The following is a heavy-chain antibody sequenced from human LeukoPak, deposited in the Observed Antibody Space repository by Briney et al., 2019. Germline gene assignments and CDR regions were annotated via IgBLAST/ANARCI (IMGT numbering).Heavy chain of an antibody. CDR3: AKGGVGAAAGTVLSYFDY. CDR1: GFTFSSYA. J-gene: IGHJ4*02. V-gene: IGHV3-23*01. Sequence: GGSLRLSCAASGFTFSSYAMSWVRQAPGKGLEWVSAISGSGGSTYYADSVKGRFTISRDNSKNTLYLQMNSLRAEDTAVYYCAKGGVGAAAGTVLSYFDYWGQGTLVTVSS. D-gene: IGHD6-13*01. CDR2: ISGSGGST.